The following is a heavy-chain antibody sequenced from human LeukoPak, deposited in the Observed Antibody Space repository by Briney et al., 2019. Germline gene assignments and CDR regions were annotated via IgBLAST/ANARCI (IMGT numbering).Heavy chain of an antibody. CDR3: ARGSYFDY. Sequence: ASVKVSRKASGYTFTSYDISWVRQAPGQGLEWMGWISTNNGDTNYAQRFQGRVTMTTDTSTTTAYMELRSLRSDDTAIYYCARGSYFDYWGQGTLVTVSS. CDR2: ISTNNGDT. J-gene: IGHJ4*02. CDR1: GYTFTSYD. V-gene: IGHV1-18*01.